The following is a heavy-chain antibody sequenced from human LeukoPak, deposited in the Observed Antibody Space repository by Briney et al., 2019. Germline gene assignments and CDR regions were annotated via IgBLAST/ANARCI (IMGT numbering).Heavy chain of an antibody. D-gene: IGHD5-18*01. V-gene: IGHV4-34*01. CDR2: INHSGST. Sequence: PSETLSLTCAVYGGSFSGYYWSWIRQPPGKGLEWIGEINHSGSTNYNPSLKSRVTISVDTSKNQFSLKLSSVTAADTAVYYCARGFGGYSCGFWGQGTLVTVSS. J-gene: IGHJ4*02. CDR1: GGSFSGYY. CDR3: ARGFGGYSCGF.